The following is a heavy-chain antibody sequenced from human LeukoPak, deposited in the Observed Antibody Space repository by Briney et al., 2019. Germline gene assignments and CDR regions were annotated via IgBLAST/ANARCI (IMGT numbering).Heavy chain of an antibody. J-gene: IGHJ3*02. CDR1: GFTFTNYP. V-gene: IGHV3-53*01. CDR2: IYSGGST. D-gene: IGHD3-22*01. CDR3: ARDISMIGDAFDI. Sequence: GGSLRLSCAASGFTFTNYPMSWVRQAPGKGLEWVSVIYSGGSTYYADSVKGRFTISRDNSKNTLYLQMNSLRAEDTAVYYCARDISMIGDAFDIWGQGTMVTVSS.